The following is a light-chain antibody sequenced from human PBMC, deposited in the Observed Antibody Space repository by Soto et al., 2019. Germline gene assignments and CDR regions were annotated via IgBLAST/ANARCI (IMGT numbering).Light chain of an antibody. V-gene: IGLV1-47*01. CDR2: SNN. J-gene: IGLJ7*01. CDR1: ISNIGSNY. Sequence: QSVLTQPPSASGTPGQRVTFSCSGTISNIGSNYVYWYQQLPGTAPKLLIYSNNQLPSGVPDRFSGSKSGTSASLAISGLRSEDEADYYCAAWDDSLSGPVFGGGTQLTVL. CDR3: AAWDDSLSGPV.